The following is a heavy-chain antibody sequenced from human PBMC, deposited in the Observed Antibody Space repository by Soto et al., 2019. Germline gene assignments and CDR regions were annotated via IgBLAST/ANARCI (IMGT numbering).Heavy chain of an antibody. CDR3: ARDFYDILTGFNDAFDI. CDR2: IKQDGSEK. V-gene: IGHV3-7*05. J-gene: IGHJ3*02. Sequence: GGSLRLSCAASGFTFSSYWMSWVRQAPGKGLEWVANIKQDGSEKYYVDSVKGRFTISRDNAKNSLYLQMNSLRAEDTAVYYCARDFYDILTGFNDAFDIWGQGTTVTVSS. D-gene: IGHD3-9*01. CDR1: GFTFSSYW.